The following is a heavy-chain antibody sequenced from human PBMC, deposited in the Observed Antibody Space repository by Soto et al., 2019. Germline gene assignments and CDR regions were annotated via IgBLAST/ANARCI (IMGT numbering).Heavy chain of an antibody. J-gene: IGHJ4*02. CDR1: GFTFSSYG. CDR2: ISYDGSNK. Sequence: PGGSLRLSCAASGFTFSSYGMHWVRQAPGKGLEWVAVISYDGSNKYYADSVKGRFTISRDNSKNTLYLQMNSLRAEDTAVYYCAKDQSSAYRYGYWYFDYWGQGNLVTVSS. D-gene: IGHD2-2*03. V-gene: IGHV3-30*18. CDR3: AKDQSSAYRYGYWYFDY.